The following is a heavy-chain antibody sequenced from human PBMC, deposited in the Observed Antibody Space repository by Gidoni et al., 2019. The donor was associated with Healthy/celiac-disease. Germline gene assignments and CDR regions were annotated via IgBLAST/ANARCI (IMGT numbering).Heavy chain of an antibody. CDR2: IWYDGSNK. Sequence: QVQLVASGGGVVQPGRSLSLSCAASGFTFSGYGMHWVRQAPGKGLEWVAVIWYDGSNKYYADSVKGRFTISRDNSKNTLYLQMNSLRAEDTAVYYCARELGPTDDAFDIWGQGTMVTVSS. CDR3: ARELGPTDDAFDI. D-gene: IGHD3-16*01. V-gene: IGHV3-33*01. CDR1: GFTFSGYG. J-gene: IGHJ3*02.